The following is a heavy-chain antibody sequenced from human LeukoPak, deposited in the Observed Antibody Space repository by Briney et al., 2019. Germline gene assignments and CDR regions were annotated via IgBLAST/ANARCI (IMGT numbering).Heavy chain of an antibody. J-gene: IGHJ5*02. V-gene: IGHV3-23*01. CDR3: AKEIRDRSGYYGWLDP. CDR1: GFTFSSYA. D-gene: IGHD3-22*01. CDR2: ISGSGGST. Sequence: GGSLRLSCAASGFTFSSYAMSWVRQAPGKGLEWVSAISGSGGSTYFADSVKGRFTVSRDNSKNTVYLQLNSLRAEDTALYYCAKEIRDRSGYYGWLDPWGQGTLVTVSS.